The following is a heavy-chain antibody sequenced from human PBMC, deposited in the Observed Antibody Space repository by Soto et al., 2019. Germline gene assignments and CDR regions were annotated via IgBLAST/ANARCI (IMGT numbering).Heavy chain of an antibody. CDR1: GGTFSSYT. Sequence: QVQLVQSGSEVKKPGSSVKVSCKASGGTFSSYTISWVRQAPGQGLEWMGRIIPILGIANYAQKFQGRVTITADKSTSTAYMELSSLRSEDTAVYYCARVTLYSCSSFDYWGQGTLVTVSS. CDR3: ARVTLYSCSSFDY. CDR2: IIPILGIA. D-gene: IGHD6-13*01. V-gene: IGHV1-69*02. J-gene: IGHJ4*02.